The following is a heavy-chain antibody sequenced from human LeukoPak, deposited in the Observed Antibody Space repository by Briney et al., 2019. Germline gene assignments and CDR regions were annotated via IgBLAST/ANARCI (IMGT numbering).Heavy chain of an antibody. D-gene: IGHD6-13*01. V-gene: IGHV3-73*01. CDR1: GFTFSGSA. J-gene: IGHJ4*02. Sequence: SLRLSCAASGFTFSGSAMHWVRQASGKGLEWVGRIRSKADSYTTAYAASVKGRFIVSRDGSKNTAYLQMNSLKTEDTAVYYCRAAADLNDYWGQGTLVTVSS. CDR3: RAAADLNDY. CDR2: IRSKADSYTT.